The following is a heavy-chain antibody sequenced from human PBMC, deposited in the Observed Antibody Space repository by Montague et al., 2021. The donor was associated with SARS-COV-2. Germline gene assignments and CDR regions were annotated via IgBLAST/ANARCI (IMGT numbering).Heavy chain of an antibody. D-gene: IGHD3-16*01. V-gene: IGHV4-4*02. CDR2: IYNTVTN. CDR1: GGSISSSNW. CDR3: ARKGRGRSVLAY. Sequence: SETLSLTCVVSGGSISSSNWWTLGRLPPRKVLGWVVEIYNTVTNTYKPSLKSRVSMSVDKSWNQFSLRLSSVTAADTAIYYCARKGRGRSVLAYWGQGTLVTVSS. J-gene: IGHJ4*02.